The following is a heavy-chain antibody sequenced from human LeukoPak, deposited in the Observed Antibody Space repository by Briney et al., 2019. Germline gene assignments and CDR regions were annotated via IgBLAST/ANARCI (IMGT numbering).Heavy chain of an antibody. CDR2: ISGSGGST. Sequence: PGGSLRLSCAASGFTFSSCGMSWVRQAPGKGLEWVSAISGSGGSTYYADSVKGRFTISRDNSKNTLYLQMNSLRAEDTAVYYCAKAGSSSGWHSVGYWGQGTLVTVAS. V-gene: IGHV3-23*01. CDR1: GFTFSSCG. CDR3: AKAGSSSGWHSVGY. J-gene: IGHJ4*02. D-gene: IGHD6-19*01.